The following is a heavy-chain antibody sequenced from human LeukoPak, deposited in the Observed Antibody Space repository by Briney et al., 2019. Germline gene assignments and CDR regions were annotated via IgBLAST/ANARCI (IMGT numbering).Heavy chain of an antibody. CDR1: GFTVSTYT. CDR2: VTSSSSYK. D-gene: IGHD2/OR15-2a*01. Sequence: GGSLRLSCAVSGFTVSTYTMNWVRQAPGKGLEWVSSVTSSSSYKFYADSVKGRFTISRDNAENSLFLHMNSLRAEDMAIYYCARVSGEYRDYWGQGTLVTVSS. J-gene: IGHJ4*02. V-gene: IGHV3-21*06. CDR3: ARVSGEYRDY.